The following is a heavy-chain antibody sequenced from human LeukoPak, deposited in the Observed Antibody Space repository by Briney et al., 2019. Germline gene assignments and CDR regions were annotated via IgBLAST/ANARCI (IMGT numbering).Heavy chain of an antibody. J-gene: IGHJ4*02. CDR2: IWYDGSNK. D-gene: IGHD6-13*01. Sequence: GGSLRLSCAASGFTFSSYGMHWVRQAPGKGLEWVAVIWYDGSNKYYADSVKGRFTISRDNSKNTLYLQMNSLRAEDTAVYYCARPPAVAAAGPFDYWGQGTLVTVSS. CDR1: GFTFSSYG. CDR3: ARPPAVAAAGPFDY. V-gene: IGHV3-33*01.